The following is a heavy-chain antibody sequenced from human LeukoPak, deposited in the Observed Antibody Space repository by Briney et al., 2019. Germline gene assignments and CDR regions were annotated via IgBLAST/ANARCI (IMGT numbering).Heavy chain of an antibody. J-gene: IGHJ4*02. D-gene: IGHD1-14*01. Sequence: SETLSLTCTVSGDSIRSSRYYWAWIRQPPGKGLEWIGSIYYSGSTYYHPSLKSRLTVSVDTSKNQFSLKLRSVTAPDTAVYYCASRYHGSSWNHPFDFWGQGTLVTVSS. CDR1: GDSIRSSRYY. CDR2: IYYSGST. V-gene: IGHV4-39*01. CDR3: ASRYHGSSWNHPFDF.